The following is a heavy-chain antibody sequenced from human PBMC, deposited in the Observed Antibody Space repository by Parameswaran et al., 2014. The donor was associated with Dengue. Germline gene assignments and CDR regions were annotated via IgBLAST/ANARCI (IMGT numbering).Heavy chain of an antibody. CDR2: INPSGGST. D-gene: IGHD3-22*01. CDR3: ARDGDYYDSSGPAGWFDP. V-gene: IGHV1-46*01. Sequence: WVRQAPGQGLEWMGIINPSGGSTSYAQKFQGRVTMTRDTSTSTVYMELSSLRSEDTAVYYCARDGDYYDSSGPAGWFDPWGQGTLVTVSS. J-gene: IGHJ5*02.